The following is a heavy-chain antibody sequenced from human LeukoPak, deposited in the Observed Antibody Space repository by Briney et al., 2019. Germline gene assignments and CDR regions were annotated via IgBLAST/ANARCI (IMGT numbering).Heavy chain of an antibody. V-gene: IGHV5-51*01. D-gene: IGHD1-26*01. Sequence: GESLKISCKGSGYSFTSYWIAWVRQMPGKGLEWMGIIYPGDSDTRYSPSFQGQVTISADKSISTAYLQWSSLKASDTAMYYCARLMGATGNYYYGMDVWGQGTTVTVSS. CDR2: IYPGDSDT. J-gene: IGHJ6*02. CDR1: GYSFTSYW. CDR3: ARLMGATGNYYYGMDV.